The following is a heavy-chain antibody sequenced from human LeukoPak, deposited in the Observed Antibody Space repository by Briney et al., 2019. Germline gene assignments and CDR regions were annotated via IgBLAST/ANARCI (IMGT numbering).Heavy chain of an antibody. J-gene: IGHJ4*02. Sequence: SETLSLTCTVSGGSISSSSYYWGWIRQPPGKGLEWIGSIYYSGSTYYNPSLKSRVTISVDTSKNQFSLKLSSVTAADTAVYYCAREKEISGGWYFRDYWGQGTLVTVSS. CDR1: GGSISSSSYY. V-gene: IGHV4-39*07. CDR2: IYYSGST. D-gene: IGHD6-19*01. CDR3: AREKEISGGWYFRDY.